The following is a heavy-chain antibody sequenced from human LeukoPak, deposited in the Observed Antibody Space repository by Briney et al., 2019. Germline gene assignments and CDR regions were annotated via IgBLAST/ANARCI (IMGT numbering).Heavy chain of an antibody. CDR1: GFTFSSYW. Sequence: GGSLRLSCAASGFTFSSYWMSWVRQAPGKGLEWVANIKQDGSEKYYVDSVKGRFTISRDNAKSSLYLQMNSLRAEDTAVYYCAREVLPWVLDYWGQGTLVIVSS. CDR2: IKQDGSEK. J-gene: IGHJ4*02. V-gene: IGHV3-7*01. D-gene: IGHD2-8*01. CDR3: AREVLPWVLDY.